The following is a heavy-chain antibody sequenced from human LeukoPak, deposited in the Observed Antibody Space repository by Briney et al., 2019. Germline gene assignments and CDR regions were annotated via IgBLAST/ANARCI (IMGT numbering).Heavy chain of an antibody. CDR2: IDPGDSDT. J-gene: IGHJ3*02. D-gene: IGHD3-22*01. Sequence: GESLKISCKGSGFIFTHFWIGWVRQMPGQGLEWMGIIDPGDSDTRYSPSFQGQVTISADKSISTAYLQWSSLKASDTAMYYCARGKDPDYYDSSGYTLVAFDIWGQGTMVTVSS. CDR1: GFIFTHFW. V-gene: IGHV5-51*01. CDR3: ARGKDPDYYDSSGYTLVAFDI.